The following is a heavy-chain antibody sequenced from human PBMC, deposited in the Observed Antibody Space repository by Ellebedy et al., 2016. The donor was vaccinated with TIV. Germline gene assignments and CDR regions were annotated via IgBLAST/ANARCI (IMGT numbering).Heavy chain of an antibody. Sequence: MPSETLSLTCTVSGGSISTTDYWWDWIRQPPGKGLEWIGNVYHSGRTYYNPSLRSRASISVDTSKNQLPLKLSSVTAADTAVYYCARMRYCGGDCWYFDYWGQGTLVTVSS. CDR2: VYHSGRT. V-gene: IGHV4-39*01. CDR1: GGSISTTDYW. CDR3: ARMRYCGGDCWYFDY. J-gene: IGHJ4*02. D-gene: IGHD2-21*02.